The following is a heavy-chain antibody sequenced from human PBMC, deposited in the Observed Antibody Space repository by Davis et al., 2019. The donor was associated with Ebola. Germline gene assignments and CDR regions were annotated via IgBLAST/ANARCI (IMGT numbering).Heavy chain of an antibody. D-gene: IGHD1-26*01. J-gene: IGHJ4*02. V-gene: IGHV3-53*01. CDR2: LYAGGST. CDR1: GFTISTHY. Sequence: GGSLRLSCAASGFTISTHYMTWVRQAPGKGLEWVSFLYAGGSTYYADSVKGRFTISRDNAKNTLYLQMNNLRVEDTAVYYCATLPGYYWGQGTLVTVSS. CDR3: ATLPGYY.